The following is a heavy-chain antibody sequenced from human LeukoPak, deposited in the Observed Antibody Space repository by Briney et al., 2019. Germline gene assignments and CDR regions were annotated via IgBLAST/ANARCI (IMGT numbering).Heavy chain of an antibody. CDR1: GFTVSSNY. J-gene: IGHJ4*02. CDR3: ARGGDYYDILTGYFPSHFDY. V-gene: IGHV3-53*01. CDR2: IYSGGST. D-gene: IGHD3-9*01. Sequence: GGSLRLSCAASGFTVSSNYMSWVRQAPGKGMEWVSVIYSGGSTNYADSVKGRFTISRDNSKNTLYLQMNSLRAEDTAVYYCARGGDYYDILTGYFPSHFDYWGQGTLVTVSS.